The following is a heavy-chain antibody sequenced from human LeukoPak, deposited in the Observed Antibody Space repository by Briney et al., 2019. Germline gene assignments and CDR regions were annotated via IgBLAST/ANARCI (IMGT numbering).Heavy chain of an antibody. D-gene: IGHD1-26*01. CDR1: GFTFSTYG. Sequence: GGSLRLSCEASGFTFSTYGMSWVRQAPGKGLEWVSAISGSGGSTYYADSVKGRVTISRDNSENTLYLQVNSLRVEDTAVYYCAKDRLGAMMYFDFWGQGTLVTVSS. J-gene: IGHJ4*02. CDR3: AKDRLGAMMYFDF. V-gene: IGHV3-23*01. CDR2: ISGSGGST.